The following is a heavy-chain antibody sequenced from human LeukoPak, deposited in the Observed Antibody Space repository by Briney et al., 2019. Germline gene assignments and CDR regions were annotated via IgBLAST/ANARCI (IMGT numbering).Heavy chain of an antibody. CDR2: ISPEGSGT. CDR1: GFSLSGYW. Sequence: GGSLRLSCAASGFSLSGYWMHWVRQAPGKGLVWVSRISPEGSGTTYADSVKGRFTISRDNSKNTLYLQMKSLRVEDTAVYYCAKDRTRDGDYGTRFDYWGQGTLVTVSS. J-gene: IGHJ4*02. CDR3: AKDRTRDGDYGTRFDY. D-gene: IGHD4-17*01. V-gene: IGHV3-74*01.